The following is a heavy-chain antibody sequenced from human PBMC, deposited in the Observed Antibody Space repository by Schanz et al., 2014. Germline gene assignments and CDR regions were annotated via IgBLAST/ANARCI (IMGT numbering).Heavy chain of an antibody. CDR2: IKEDGSVK. CDR3: ARSRSGFYFDY. D-gene: IGHD1-26*01. CDR1: TFTFSSDW. Sequence: EVQLVESGGGLVQPGGSLRLSCAASTFTFSSDWMSWVRQAPGKGLEWVANIKEDGSVKDYVDSVEGRFTISRDNAKRSLFLQMNSLRVEDTAVYYCARSRSGFYFDYWGQGTLVTVSS. V-gene: IGHV3-7*04. J-gene: IGHJ4*02.